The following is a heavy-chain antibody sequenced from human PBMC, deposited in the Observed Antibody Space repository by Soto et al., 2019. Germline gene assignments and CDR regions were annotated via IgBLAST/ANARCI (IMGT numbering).Heavy chain of an antibody. CDR3: ARDPRVDFVGNWFDT. CDR2: IEYDGNHK. J-gene: IGHJ5*02. CDR1: GFTFSSYA. V-gene: IGHV3-30-3*01. Sequence: GSLRLSCAASGFTFSSYAMHWVRQAPGKGLEWVAVIEYDGNHKYYPDSLKGRFTISRDNSKKTLYLQMNSLRAEDTAIYYCARDPRVDFVGNWFDTWGQGTPVTVSS.